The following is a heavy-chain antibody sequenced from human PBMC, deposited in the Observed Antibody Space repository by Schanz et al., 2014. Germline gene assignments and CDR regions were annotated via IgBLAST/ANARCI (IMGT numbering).Heavy chain of an antibody. V-gene: IGHV3-30*04. CDR1: GFTVRSYA. Sequence: VQLVESGGGLVQPGGSLRLSCAASGFTVRSYAMHWVRQAPGKGLEWVAAISYDGSNQYYTDSVKGRFTVSRDNSKNTVYLQMNSLRAEDTAVYYCARRYSGRYCFDYWGQGTLVAVSS. J-gene: IGHJ4*02. D-gene: IGHD1-26*01. CDR2: ISYDGSNQ. CDR3: ARRYSGRYCFDY.